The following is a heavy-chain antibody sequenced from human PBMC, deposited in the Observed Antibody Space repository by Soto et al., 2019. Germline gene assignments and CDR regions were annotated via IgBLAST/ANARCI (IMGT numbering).Heavy chain of an antibody. Sequence: GGSLRLSCAASGFTFSTYAMHWVRQAPGKGLEWVAVISFDGNKKYYADSLKGRFTISRDNSKNTLYLQMNSLRAEDTAVYYCARGFLEWLYFPWGQGTLVTVSS. CDR1: GFTFSTYA. D-gene: IGHD3-3*01. J-gene: IGHJ5*02. CDR3: ARGFLEWLYFP. CDR2: ISFDGNKK. V-gene: IGHV3-30-3*01.